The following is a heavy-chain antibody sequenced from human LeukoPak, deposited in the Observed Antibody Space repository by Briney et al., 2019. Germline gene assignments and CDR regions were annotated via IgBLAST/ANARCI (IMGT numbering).Heavy chain of an antibody. CDR1: GYTFTNYG. D-gene: IGHD2-15*01. CDR2: ISAYNGNT. V-gene: IGHV1-18*01. CDR3: ARGDSGLDY. J-gene: IGHJ4*02. Sequence: ASVKFSCKASGYTFTNYGINWVRQAPGQGLEWMGWISAYNGNTNYAQNFQGRVTMTTDTSTSTAYMELRSLRSDDTAVYCCARGDSGLDYWGQGTLVTVSS.